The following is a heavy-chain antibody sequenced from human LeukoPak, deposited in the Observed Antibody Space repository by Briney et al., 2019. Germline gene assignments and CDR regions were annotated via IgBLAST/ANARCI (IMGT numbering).Heavy chain of an antibody. D-gene: IGHD2-2*01. Sequence: GGSLRLSCAASGFTFSSYWMSWVRQAPGKGLEWVANIKQDGSEKYYVDSVKGRFTISRDNARNSLYLQMNSLRAEDTAVYYCARWFVVIVVVPAAQLDYWGQGTLVTVSS. V-gene: IGHV3-7*01. CDR3: ARWFVVIVVVPAAQLDY. CDR2: IKQDGSEK. J-gene: IGHJ4*02. CDR1: GFTFSSYW.